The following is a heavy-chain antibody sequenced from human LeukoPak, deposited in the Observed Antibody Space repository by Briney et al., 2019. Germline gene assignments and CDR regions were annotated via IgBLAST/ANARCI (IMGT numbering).Heavy chain of an antibody. D-gene: IGHD1-1*01. CDR1: GFTFSSYS. CDR2: ISSSSSYI. J-gene: IGHJ4*02. CDR3: ARGRFSDRELDY. V-gene: IGHV3-21*01. Sequence: GGSLRLSCAASGFTFSSYSMNWVRQAPGKGLEWVSSISSSSSYIYYADSVKGRFTISRDNAKNSLYLQMNSLRAEDTAVYYCARGRFSDRELDYWGQGTLVTVSS.